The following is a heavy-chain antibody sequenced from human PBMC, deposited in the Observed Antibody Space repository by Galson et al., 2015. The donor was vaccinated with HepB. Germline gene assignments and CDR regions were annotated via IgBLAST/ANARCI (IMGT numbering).Heavy chain of an antibody. J-gene: IGHJ4*02. CDR3: AIQWLVQLGSDY. CDR2: INPSGGST. CDR1: GYTFTSYY. Sequence: SVKVSCKASGYTFTSYYMHWVRQAPGQGLEWMGIINPSGGSTSYAQKFQGRVTMTRDTSTSTVYMELSSLRSEDTAVYYCAIQWLVQLGSDYWGQGTLVTVSS. V-gene: IGHV1-46*01. D-gene: IGHD6-19*01.